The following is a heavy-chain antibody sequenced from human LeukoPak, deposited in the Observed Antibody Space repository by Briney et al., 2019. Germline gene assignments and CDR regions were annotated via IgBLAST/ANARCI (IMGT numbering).Heavy chain of an antibody. CDR1: GGSISSYY. CDR3: AGAAQYYYDSSGAKAGAFDI. J-gene: IGHJ3*02. D-gene: IGHD3-22*01. V-gene: IGHV4-4*07. CDR2: IYTSGST. Sequence: PSETLSLTCTVSGGSISSYYWSWIRQPAGKGLEWIGRIYTSGSTNYNPSLKSRVTMSVDTSENQFSLKLSSVTAADTAVYYCAGAAQYYYDSSGAKAGAFDIWGQGTMVTVSS.